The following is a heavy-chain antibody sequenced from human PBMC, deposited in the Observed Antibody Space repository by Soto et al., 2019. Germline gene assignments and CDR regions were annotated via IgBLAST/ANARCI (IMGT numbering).Heavy chain of an antibody. CDR2: INPSGEIT. Sequence: QVQLVQSGTEVKKPGASVKLSCKASENNFTSYYMNWVRQAPGQGLEWMGIINPSGEITSYAQNFQGRVTMTRDTSTNTVFLELSSLRSEDSAMYFCTSGGSRLNRPLDNWGQGTLVTVSA. D-gene: IGHD1-26*01. J-gene: IGHJ4*02. V-gene: IGHV1-46*01. CDR3: TSGGSRLNRPLDN. CDR1: ENNFTSYY.